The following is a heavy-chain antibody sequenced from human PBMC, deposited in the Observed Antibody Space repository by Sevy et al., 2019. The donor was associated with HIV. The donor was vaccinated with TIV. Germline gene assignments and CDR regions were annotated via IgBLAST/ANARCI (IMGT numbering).Heavy chain of an antibody. D-gene: IGHD3-22*01. CDR1: GFTFSSYA. CDR3: VKDPIAYYYDSSGLGNAFDI. CDR2: ISSNGGST. J-gene: IGHJ3*02. Sequence: GGSLRLSCSASGFTFSSYAMHWVRQAPGKGLEYVSAISSNGGSTYYADSVKGRFTISRDNSKNTLYLQMSSLRAEDTAVYYCVKDPIAYYYDSSGLGNAFDIWGKGTIVTVSS. V-gene: IGHV3-64D*06.